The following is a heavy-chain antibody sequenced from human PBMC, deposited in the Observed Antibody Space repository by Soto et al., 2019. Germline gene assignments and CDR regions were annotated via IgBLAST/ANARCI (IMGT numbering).Heavy chain of an antibody. CDR1: GYTFTSYD. V-gene: IGHV1-8*01. CDR2: MNPNSGNT. CDR3: ARGKRIPAMVRGVIYYFDY. Sequence: QVQLVQSGAEVKKPGASVKVSCKASGYTFTSYDINWVRQATGQGLEWMVWMNPNSGNTGYAQKFQGRVTMTRNTSISTAYMELSSLRSEDTAVYYCARGKRIPAMVRGVIYYFDYWGQGTLVTVSS. D-gene: IGHD3-10*01. J-gene: IGHJ4*02.